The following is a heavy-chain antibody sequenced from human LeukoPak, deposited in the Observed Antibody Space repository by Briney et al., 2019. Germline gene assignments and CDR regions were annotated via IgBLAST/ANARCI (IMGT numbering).Heavy chain of an antibody. D-gene: IGHD6-19*01. CDR1: GYTFTGYY. CDR3: ARDKQWLAYYYYYYMDV. V-gene: IGHV1-2*02. J-gene: IGHJ6*03. Sequence: ASVKVSCKASGYTFTGYYMHWVRQAPGQGLEWMGWINPNSGGTNYAQKFQGRVTMTRDTSISTAYMELSRLRSDDTAVYYCARDKQWLAYYYYYYMDVWGKGTTVIVSS. CDR2: INPNSGGT.